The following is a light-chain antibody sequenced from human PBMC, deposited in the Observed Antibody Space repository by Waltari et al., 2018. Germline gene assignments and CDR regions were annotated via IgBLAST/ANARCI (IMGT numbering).Light chain of an antibody. J-gene: IGLJ2*01. CDR3: NSFTSRTSQFI. CDR2: EVN. V-gene: IGLV2-14*01. Sequence: QSALTQPASVSGSPGQSITISCTGSSSDIGGYDYVSWYQPHPGKGPTVIFFEVNNRPSGVSARFSGSKSGNTASLTISVLQAEDEADYYCNSFTSRTSQFIFGGGTKLTVL. CDR1: SSDIGGYDY.